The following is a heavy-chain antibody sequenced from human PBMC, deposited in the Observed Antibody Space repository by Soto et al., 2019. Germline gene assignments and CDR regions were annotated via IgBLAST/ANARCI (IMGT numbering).Heavy chain of an antibody. CDR1: GDSVSSNSAA. D-gene: IGHD6-13*01. CDR2: TYYRSKWYN. V-gene: IGHV6-1*01. CDR3: ARAKREGIAAAAGAFDI. J-gene: IGHJ3*02. Sequence: SQTLSLTCAISGDSVSSNSAAWNWIRQSPSRGLEWLGRTYYRSKWYNDYAVSVKSRITINPDTSKNQFSLQLNSETPEDTAGYYCARAKREGIAAAAGAFDIWGQGTMVTVSS.